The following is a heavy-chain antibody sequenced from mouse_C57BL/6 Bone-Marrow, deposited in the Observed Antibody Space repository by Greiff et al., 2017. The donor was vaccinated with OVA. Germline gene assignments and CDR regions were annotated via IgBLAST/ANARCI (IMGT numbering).Heavy chain of an antibody. J-gene: IGHJ2*01. V-gene: IGHV5-4*01. CDR2: ISDGGSYT. Sequence: EVQLVESGGGLVKPGGSLKLSCAASGFTFSSYAMSWVRQTPEKRLEWVATISDGGSYTYSPDNVKGRFTISRDNAKNNLYLQMSHLKSEDTAMYYCARDLNYPLDYWGQGTTLTVSS. CDR1: GFTFSSYA. CDR3: ARDLNYPLDY. D-gene: IGHD2-1*01.